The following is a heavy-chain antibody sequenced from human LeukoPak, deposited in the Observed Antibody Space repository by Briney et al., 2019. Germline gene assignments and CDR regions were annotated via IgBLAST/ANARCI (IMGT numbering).Heavy chain of an antibody. Sequence: SETLSLTCTVSGGSISSYYWSWIRQPPGKGLEWIGYIYYSGSTNYNPPLKSRVTISVDTSKNQFSLKLSSVTAADTAVYYCARLMVRGVISDYWGQGTLVTVSS. CDR3: ARLMVRGVISDY. D-gene: IGHD3-10*01. CDR1: GGSISSYY. V-gene: IGHV4-59*08. CDR2: IYYSGST. J-gene: IGHJ4*02.